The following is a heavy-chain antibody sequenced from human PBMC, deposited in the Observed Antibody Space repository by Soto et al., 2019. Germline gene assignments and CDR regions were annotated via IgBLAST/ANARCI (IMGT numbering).Heavy chain of an antibody. D-gene: IGHD3-22*01. CDR2: INSDGSSK. Sequence: GGSLRLSCAASGFTFSSYWMHWVRQAPGKWLVWVSRINSDGSSKSYADSVKGRFTISRDNAKNTLYLQMNSLRAEDTAVYYCASVRSYDSGGYSGTGAFDIWGQGXLVTVSS. V-gene: IGHV3-74*01. J-gene: IGHJ3*02. CDR3: ASVRSYDSGGYSGTGAFDI. CDR1: GFTFSSYW.